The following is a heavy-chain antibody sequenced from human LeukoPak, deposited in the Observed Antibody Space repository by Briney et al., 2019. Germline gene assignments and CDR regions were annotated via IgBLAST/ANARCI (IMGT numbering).Heavy chain of an antibody. Sequence: GGSLRLSCAASGFTFSSYCMSWVRQAPGKGLEWVAKIKQDGSEKYYVDSVKGRFTISRDNAKTSLYLQMNSLRAEDTAVYYCARVPAYYDFWSGYYPGFDYWGQGTLVTVSS. V-gene: IGHV3-7*03. D-gene: IGHD3-3*01. CDR3: ARVPAYYDFWSGYYPGFDY. CDR1: GFTFSSYC. CDR2: IKQDGSEK. J-gene: IGHJ4*02.